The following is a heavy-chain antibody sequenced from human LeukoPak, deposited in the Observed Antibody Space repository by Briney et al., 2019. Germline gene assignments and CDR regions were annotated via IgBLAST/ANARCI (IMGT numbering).Heavy chain of an antibody. Sequence: SETLSLTCTVSGGSISSSSYYWGWIRQPAGKGLEWIGSIYYSGSTYYNPSLKSRVTISVDTSKNQFSLKLSSVTAADTAVYYCARVRSAVAASYYFDYWGQGTLVTVSS. CDR3: ARVRSAVAASYYFDY. CDR2: IYYSGST. D-gene: IGHD6-19*01. V-gene: IGHV4-39*07. CDR1: GGSISSSSYY. J-gene: IGHJ4*02.